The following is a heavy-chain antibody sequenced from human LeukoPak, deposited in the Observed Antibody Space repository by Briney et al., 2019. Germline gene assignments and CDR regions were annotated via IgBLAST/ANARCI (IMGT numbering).Heavy chain of an antibody. CDR2: INHSGST. J-gene: IGHJ4*02. CDR3: ARRIAAAGTGADFDY. V-gene: IGHV4-34*01. CDR1: GGSFSGYY. Sequence: PSETLSLTCAVYGGSFSGYYWSWIRQPPGKGLEWIGEINHSGSTNYNPSLKSRVTISVDTSKNQFSLKLSSVTAADTAVYYCARRIAAAGTGADFDYWGQGTLVTVSS. D-gene: IGHD6-13*01.